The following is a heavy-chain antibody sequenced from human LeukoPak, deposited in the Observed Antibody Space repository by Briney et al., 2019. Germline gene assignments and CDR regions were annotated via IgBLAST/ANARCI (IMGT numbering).Heavy chain of an antibody. Sequence: GESLKISCRGSGYSFTSYWIGWVRQMPGKGLGWMGIIYPGDSDTRYSPSFQGQVTISADKSIGTAYLQWSSLKASDTAMFYCARHRGGYSYVIDYWGQGTLVTVSS. V-gene: IGHV5-51*01. J-gene: IGHJ4*02. CDR2: IYPGDSDT. D-gene: IGHD5-18*01. CDR1: GYSFTSYW. CDR3: ARHRGGYSYVIDY.